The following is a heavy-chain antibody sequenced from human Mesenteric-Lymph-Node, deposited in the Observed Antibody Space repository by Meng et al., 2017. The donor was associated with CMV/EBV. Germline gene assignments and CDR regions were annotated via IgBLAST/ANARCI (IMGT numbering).Heavy chain of an antibody. CDR3: ARGSSYDILTGYFDY. J-gene: IGHJ4*02. V-gene: IGHV4-34*01. D-gene: IGHD3-9*01. CDR2: INHSGST. CDR1: GGSFSGYY. Sequence: QWQLPQVGAGLLKPSGTLSVTCAVYGGSFSGYYWNWIRQSPEKGLEWIGEINHSGSTTYNPSFTSRIIISVDTSTNQISLNMSSVTAADTAVYYCARGSSYDILTGYFDYWGQGALVTVSS.